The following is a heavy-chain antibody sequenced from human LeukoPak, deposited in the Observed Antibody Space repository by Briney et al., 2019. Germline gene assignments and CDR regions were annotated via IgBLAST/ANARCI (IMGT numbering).Heavy chain of an antibody. D-gene: IGHD3-22*01. CDR1: GYSINSGYH. CDR2: IYHSGRT. J-gene: IGHJ4*02. Sequence: SETLSLTCIVSGYSINSGYHWGWIRQPPGKGLEWIGSIYHSGRTYYNPSLKSRVTISIDTSKTQFSLKLSSLTAADTAVYYCARHYLYDTSGDGTYYFDYWGQGTLVTVSS. CDR3: ARHYLYDTSGDGTYYFDY. V-gene: IGHV4-38-2*02.